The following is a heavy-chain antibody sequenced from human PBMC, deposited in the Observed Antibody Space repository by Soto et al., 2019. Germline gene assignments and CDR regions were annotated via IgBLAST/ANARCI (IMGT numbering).Heavy chain of an antibody. D-gene: IGHD3-10*01. Sequence: SETLSLTCTVSGGSISSYYWSWIRQPPGKGLEWIGYIYYSGSTNYNPSLKSRVTISVDTSKNQISLKLSSVTAADTAVYYCASLNPYYYGSGSYQDYYYMDVWVKGTTVTVSS. V-gene: IGHV4-59*01. J-gene: IGHJ6*03. CDR3: ASLNPYYYGSGSYQDYYYMDV. CDR2: IYYSGST. CDR1: GGSISSYY.